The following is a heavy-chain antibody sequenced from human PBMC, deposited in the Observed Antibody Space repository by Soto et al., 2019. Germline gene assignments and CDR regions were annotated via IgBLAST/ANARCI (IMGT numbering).Heavy chain of an antibody. D-gene: IGHD5-12*01. CDR3: ARHDLGYSGYDYLDY. CDR1: GGSISSSSYY. J-gene: IGHJ4*02. V-gene: IGHV4-39*01. Sequence: SETLSLTCTVSGGSISSSSYYWGWIRQPPGKGLEWIGSIYYSGSTYYNPSLKSRVTISVDTSKNQFSLKLSSVTAADTAVYYCARHDLGYSGYDYLDYWGQGTLVTVSS. CDR2: IYYSGST.